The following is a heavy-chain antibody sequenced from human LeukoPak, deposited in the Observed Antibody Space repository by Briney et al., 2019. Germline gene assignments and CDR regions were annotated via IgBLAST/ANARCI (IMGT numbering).Heavy chain of an antibody. Sequence: SGPTLVNPTQTLTLTCTFSGFSLSTSGVGVGWIRQPPGKALEWLALIYRDDDKRHNPFLKSRLTITKDASKNQVVLTMTDMDPVDTATYYCAHRRSGYNFNDGDFDYWGQGALVTVSS. CDR3: AHRRSGYNFNDGDFDY. J-gene: IGHJ4*02. CDR1: GFSLSTSGVG. CDR2: IYRDDDK. V-gene: IGHV2-5*02. D-gene: IGHD3-22*01.